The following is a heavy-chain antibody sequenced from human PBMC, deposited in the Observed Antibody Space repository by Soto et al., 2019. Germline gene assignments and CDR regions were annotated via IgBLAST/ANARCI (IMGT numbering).Heavy chain of an antibody. CDR2: ISGYNGDT. J-gene: IGHJ3*02. CDR3: ARERRWIYASDI. D-gene: IGHD5-12*01. V-gene: IGHV1-18*01. CDR1: GYTFTNYG. Sequence: QVQLVQSGAEVKKPGAAVRVSCKASGYTFTNYGINWVRQAPGQGLEWLGWISGYNGDTNYTQRPQGRVTMTTETSTSTDYMELRSLKSDDTAVYFCARERRWIYASDIWGQGTMVTVSS.